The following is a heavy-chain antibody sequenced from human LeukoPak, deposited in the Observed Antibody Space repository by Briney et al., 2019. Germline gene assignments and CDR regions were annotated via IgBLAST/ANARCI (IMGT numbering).Heavy chain of an antibody. Sequence: SETLSLTCTVSGDSISYYYWSWIRQPAGKGLEWIGRISTSGTTNYNPSLKSRVTMSVDTSKNQFSLKLSSVTAADTAVYYCARVYGAGYDFRGAFDIWGQGTMVTVSS. D-gene: IGHD5-12*01. V-gene: IGHV4-4*07. CDR3: ARVYGAGYDFRGAFDI. J-gene: IGHJ3*02. CDR2: ISTSGTT. CDR1: GDSISYYY.